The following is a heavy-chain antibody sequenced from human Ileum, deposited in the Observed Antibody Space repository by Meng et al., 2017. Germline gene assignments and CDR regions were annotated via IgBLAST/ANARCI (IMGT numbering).Heavy chain of an antibody. V-gene: IGHV3-66*02. Sequence: GGSLRLSCAASGLTVSSNYMSWVRRPPGKGLEWVSVIHPDGTTYYGDSVRGRFTISRDDSRNTLYLLMSSLRVEDTAMYYCAKDPGYYLGTSYGDNWGQGTQVTVSS. D-gene: IGHD3-9*01. CDR1: GLTVSSNY. J-gene: IGHJ4*02. CDR3: AKDPGYYLGTSYGDN. CDR2: IHPDGTT.